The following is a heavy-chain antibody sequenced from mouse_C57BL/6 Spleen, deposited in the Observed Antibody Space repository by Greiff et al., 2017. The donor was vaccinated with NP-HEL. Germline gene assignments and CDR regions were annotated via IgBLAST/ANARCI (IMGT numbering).Heavy chain of an antibody. CDR1: GYAFTNYL. J-gene: IGHJ4*01. V-gene: IGHV1-54*01. CDR3: ARSLFITTVVASGMDY. Sequence: VQLQQSGAELVRPGTSVKVSCKASGYAFTNYLIEWVKQRPGQGLEWIGVINPGSGGTNYNEKFKGKATLTADKSSSTAYMQLSSLTSEDSAVYFCARSLFITTVVASGMDYWGQGTSVTVSS. D-gene: IGHD1-1*01. CDR2: INPGSGGT.